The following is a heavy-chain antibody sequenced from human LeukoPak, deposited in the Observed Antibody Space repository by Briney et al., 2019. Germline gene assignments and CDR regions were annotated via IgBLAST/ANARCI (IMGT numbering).Heavy chain of an antibody. D-gene: IGHD5-18*01. CDR2: ISSSSTI. CDR3: TRGGAPEYSYGYHFDY. V-gene: IGHV3-69-1*01. CDR1: DGSITNYD. J-gene: IGHJ4*02. Sequence: PSETLSLTCTVSDGSITNYDWSWVRQPPGKGLEWVSYISSSSTIYYADSVKGRFTISRDNAKNSLYLQMNSLRAEDTAVYYCTRGGAPEYSYGYHFDYWGQGTLVTVSS.